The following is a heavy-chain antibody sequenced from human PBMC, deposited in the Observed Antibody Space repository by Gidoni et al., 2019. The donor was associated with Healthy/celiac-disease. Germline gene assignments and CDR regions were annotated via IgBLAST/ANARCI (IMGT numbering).Heavy chain of an antibody. Sequence: EVQLVESGGGLVQPGGSRRLSCAASGFTFSSYSMNWVRQAPGKGLGWVSYISSSSSTIYYADSVKGRFTISRDNAKNSLYLQMNSLRAEDTAVYYCARDQVGAINWGLDGMDVWGQGTTVTVSS. CDR3: ARDQVGAINWGLDGMDV. J-gene: IGHJ6*02. CDR1: GFTFSSYS. D-gene: IGHD1-26*01. V-gene: IGHV3-48*01. CDR2: ISSSSSTI.